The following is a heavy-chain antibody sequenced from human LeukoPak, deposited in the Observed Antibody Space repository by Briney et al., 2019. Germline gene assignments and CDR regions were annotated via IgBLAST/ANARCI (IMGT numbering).Heavy chain of an antibody. D-gene: IGHD2-2*02. CDR3: ARVSCSSTSCYTDRWFDP. J-gene: IGHJ5*02. Sequence: SVKVSCKASGGTFSSYAISWERQAPGQGLEWMGGIIPIFGTANYAQKFQGRVTITTDESTSTAYMELSSLRSEDTAVYYCARVSCSSTSCYTDRWFDPWGQGILVTVSS. CDR2: IIPIFGTA. V-gene: IGHV1-69*05. CDR1: GGTFSSYA.